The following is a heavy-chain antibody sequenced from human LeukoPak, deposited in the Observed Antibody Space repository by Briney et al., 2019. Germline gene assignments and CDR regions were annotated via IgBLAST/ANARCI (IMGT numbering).Heavy chain of an antibody. CDR2: IYYSGST. Sequence: PSETLSLTCTVSGGSISSGDYYWSWIRQPPGKGLEWIGYIYYSGSTYYNPSLKGRVTISLDTSKNQFSLKLSSVTAADTAVYYCARDVQDYYGTHYYFDYWGQGTLVTVSS. CDR3: ARDVQDYYGTHYYFDY. CDR1: GGSISSGDYY. D-gene: IGHD3-10*01. J-gene: IGHJ4*02. V-gene: IGHV4-31*03.